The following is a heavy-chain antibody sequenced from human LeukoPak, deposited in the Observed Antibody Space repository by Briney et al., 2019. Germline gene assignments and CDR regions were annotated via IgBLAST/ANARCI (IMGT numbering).Heavy chain of an antibody. CDR2: IYPGDSDT. Sequence: GESLKISCKGSGYSFTSYWIGWVRQMPGKGLEWMGIIYPGDSDTRYSPSFQGQVTISADKSISTAYLQWSSLKASDAAMYYCARDRTLGYCSSTSCPLYMDVWGKGTTVTVSS. J-gene: IGHJ6*03. CDR1: GYSFTSYW. CDR3: ARDRTLGYCSSTSCPLYMDV. V-gene: IGHV5-51*01. D-gene: IGHD2-2*01.